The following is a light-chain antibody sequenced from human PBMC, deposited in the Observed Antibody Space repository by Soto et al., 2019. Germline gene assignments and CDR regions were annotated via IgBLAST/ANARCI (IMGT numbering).Light chain of an antibody. CDR3: QQYYSTPRT. CDR2: WAS. Sequence: DIVMTQSPDSLAVSLGERATINCKSSQSVLYSSNNKNYLAWYQQKPGQPPKLLIYWASTRESGVPDRFSSSGSGTDFTLTISSLQAEDVAVYYCQQYYSTPRTFGGGTKVDIK. V-gene: IGKV4-1*01. J-gene: IGKJ4*01. CDR1: QSVLYSSNNKNY.